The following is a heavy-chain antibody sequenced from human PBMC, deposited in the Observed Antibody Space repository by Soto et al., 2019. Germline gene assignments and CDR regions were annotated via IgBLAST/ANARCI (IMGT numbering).Heavy chain of an antibody. CDR1: GFTFSSYW. D-gene: IGHD2-2*01. CDR2: IDSDGSMT. CDR3: ASLSAPVDY. Sequence: PGGSLRLSCAASGFTFSSYWMHWVRQVPGKGMECVSKIDSDGSMTDYADSVKGRFTISRDNAKNSLYLQMNSLRVEDTAVYHCASLSAPVDYWGQGTLVTVYS. J-gene: IGHJ4*02. V-gene: IGHV3-74*01.